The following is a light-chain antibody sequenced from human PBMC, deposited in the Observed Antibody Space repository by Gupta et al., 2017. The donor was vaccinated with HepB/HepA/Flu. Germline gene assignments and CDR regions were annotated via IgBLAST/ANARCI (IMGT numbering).Light chain of an antibody. CDR2: SNN. CDR3: AAWDDSLNGVV. Sequence: QSVLTQPPSASGPPGQRVTISCSGSSSNIGSNTVNWYQQLPGTAPKLLIYSNNQRHSGVPDRFSGSKSGTSASLAISGLQAEDEADYYCAAWDDSLNGVVFGGGTKLTVL. J-gene: IGLJ2*01. V-gene: IGLV1-44*01. CDR1: SSNIGSNT.